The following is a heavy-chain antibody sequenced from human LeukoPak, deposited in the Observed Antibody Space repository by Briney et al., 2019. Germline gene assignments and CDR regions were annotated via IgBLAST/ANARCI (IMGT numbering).Heavy chain of an antibody. J-gene: IGHJ6*03. Sequence: PGGSLRLSCDASGFTFRNYGMHWVRQAPGKGLEWVAFVRFDGGNKYYADSVKGRFTISRDNSKNTLYLQMSGLRAEDTAAYYCAKDKELYNTIMPYYYFIYVSGEGTTVTVSS. CDR2: VRFDGGNK. D-gene: IGHD1-1*01. V-gene: IGHV3-30*02. CDR3: AKDKELYNTIMPYYYFIYV. CDR1: GFTFRNYG.